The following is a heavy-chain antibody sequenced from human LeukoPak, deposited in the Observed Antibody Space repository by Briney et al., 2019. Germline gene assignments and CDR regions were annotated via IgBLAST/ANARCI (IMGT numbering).Heavy chain of an antibody. D-gene: IGHD4-17*01. CDR2: IYYSGTT. CDR3: ARLFYGDYYFDY. CDR1: GGSISSSNYY. V-gene: IGHV4-39*01. Sequence: PSETLSLTCTVSGGSISSSNYYWGWIRQPPGKGLEWIGSIYYSGTTYYSSSLKSRITISVDTSKNQFPLKLSSVTAADTAVYYCARLFYGDYYFDYWGRGTLVTVSS. J-gene: IGHJ4*02.